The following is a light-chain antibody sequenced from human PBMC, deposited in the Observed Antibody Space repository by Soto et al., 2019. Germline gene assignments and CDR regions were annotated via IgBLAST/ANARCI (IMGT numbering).Light chain of an antibody. V-gene: IGLV2-23*02. CDR2: EVS. CDR1: SSVVGSYNL. J-gene: IGLJ1*01. CDR3: CSYSGSSTHV. Sequence: QSALTQPASVSGSPGQSITISCTGTSSVVGSYNLVSWYQQHPGKAPKLMIYEVSKRPSGVSNRFSGSKSGNTASLTISGLQADDEADYYCCSYSGSSTHVFGTGTKVTVL.